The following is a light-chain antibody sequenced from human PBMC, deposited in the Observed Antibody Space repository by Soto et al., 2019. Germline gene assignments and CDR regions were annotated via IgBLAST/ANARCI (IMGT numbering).Light chain of an antibody. CDR1: QSVSSSY. V-gene: IGKV3-20*01. CDR3: QQYGNSPLT. Sequence: LLTRSQGTLSLSPGEGATLSCRGSQSVSSSYLAWYQHKPGQAPRLIIYDASSRATGIPDRFSGSGSGTDFTLTISRLEPEDFAVYYCQQYGNSPLTLGPGTKVDIK. CDR2: DAS. J-gene: IGKJ3*01.